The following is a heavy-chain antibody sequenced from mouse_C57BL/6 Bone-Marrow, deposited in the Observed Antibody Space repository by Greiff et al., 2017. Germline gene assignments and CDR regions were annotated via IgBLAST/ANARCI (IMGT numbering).Heavy chain of an antibody. Sequence: EVQLQQSGPVLAKPGASVKMSCKASGYTFTDYCMNWVKQSHGQSLEWIGVINPYNGDTSYIQKFKGKATLTVDKSSSTAYMQLNSLTSEDSAVYYCARWRLRQKDYAMDYWGQGTSVTVSS. D-gene: IGHD2-4*01. V-gene: IGHV1-19*01. CDR1: GYTFTDYC. CDR2: INPYNGDT. CDR3: ARWRLRQKDYAMDY. J-gene: IGHJ4*01.